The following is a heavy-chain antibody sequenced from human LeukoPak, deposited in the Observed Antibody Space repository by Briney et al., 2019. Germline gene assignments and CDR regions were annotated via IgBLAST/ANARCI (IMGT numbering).Heavy chain of an antibody. D-gene: IGHD3-22*01. CDR2: INPSGST. CDR3: ARGRHDITMIVVVMTSVSYYLDV. CDR1: GGSFSGYH. J-gene: IGHJ6*03. Sequence: NSSETLSLTCAVYGGSFSGYHWTWIRRSPGKGLEWIGDINPSGSTYYNLSLKSRLTISVDTSKNQFSLKLRSVTAADTAVYYCARGRHDITMIVVVMTSVSYYLDVWGKGTTVTVS. V-gene: IGHV4-34*01.